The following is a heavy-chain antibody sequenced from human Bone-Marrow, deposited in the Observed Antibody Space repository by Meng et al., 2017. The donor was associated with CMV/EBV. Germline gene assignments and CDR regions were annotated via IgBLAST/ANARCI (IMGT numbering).Heavy chain of an antibody. D-gene: IGHD6-13*01. V-gene: IGHV4-34*01. CDR3: ARRRGAAAAQGSNWFDP. CDR2: INHSGST. CDR1: GGSFSGYY. J-gene: IGHJ5*02. Sequence: SETLSLTCAVYGGSFSGYYWSWIRQPPGKGLEWIGEINHSGSTNYNPSLKSRVTISVDTSKTQFSLKLSSVTAADTAVYYCARRRGAAAAQGSNWFDPWGQGTLVTVSS.